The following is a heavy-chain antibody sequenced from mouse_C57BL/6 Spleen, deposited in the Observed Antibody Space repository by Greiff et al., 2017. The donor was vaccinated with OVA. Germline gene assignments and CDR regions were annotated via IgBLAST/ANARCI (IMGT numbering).Heavy chain of an antibody. CDR2: IYPGDGDT. J-gene: IGHJ1*03. Sequence: VQLQQSGPELVKPGASVKISCKASGYAFSSSWMNWVKQRPGKGLEWIGRIYPGDGDTNYNGKFKGKATLTADKSSSTAYMQLSSLTSEDSAVYFCARAKITTVGYFDVWGTGTTVTVSS. CDR1: GYAFSSSW. CDR3: ARAKITTVGYFDV. D-gene: IGHD1-1*01. V-gene: IGHV1-82*01.